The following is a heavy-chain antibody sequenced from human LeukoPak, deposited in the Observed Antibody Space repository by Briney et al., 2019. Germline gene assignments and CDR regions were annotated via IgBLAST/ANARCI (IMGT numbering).Heavy chain of an antibody. V-gene: IGHV3-21*01. J-gene: IGHJ4*02. CDR2: ISSSSSYI. CDR3: AKVEYSSSSYDY. D-gene: IGHD6-6*01. CDR1: GFTFGDYA. Sequence: GGSLRLSCTASGFTFGDYAMSWFRQAPGKGLEWVSSISSSSSYIYYADSVKGRFTISRDNAKNSLYLQMNSLRAEDTAVYYCAKVEYSSSSYDYWGQGTLVTVSS.